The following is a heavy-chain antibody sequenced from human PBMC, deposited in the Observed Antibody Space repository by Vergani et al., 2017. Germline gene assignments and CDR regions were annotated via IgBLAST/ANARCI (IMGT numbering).Heavy chain of an antibody. CDR3: ARGSDCSSTSCAMIRFDP. D-gene: IGHD2-2*01. V-gene: IGHV1-69*02. Sequence: QVQLVQSGAEVKKPGSSVKVSCKASGGTFSSYTISWVRQAPGQGLEWMGRIIPILGIANYAQKFQGRVTITADKSTSTAYMELSSLRSEDTAVYYCARGSDCSSTSCAMIRFDPWGQGTLVTVSS. J-gene: IGHJ5*02. CDR2: IIPILGIA. CDR1: GGTFSSYT.